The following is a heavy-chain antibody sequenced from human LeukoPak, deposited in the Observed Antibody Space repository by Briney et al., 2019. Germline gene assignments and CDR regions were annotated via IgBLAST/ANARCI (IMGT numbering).Heavy chain of an antibody. CDR1: GFTFSSYG. CDR3: ARPLSRLAPTDMGY. D-gene: IGHD3-9*01. J-gene: IGHJ4*02. Sequence: PGRSLRLSCAASGFTFSSYGMHWVRQAPGKGLEWVAVIWYDGSNKYYADSVRGRFTISRDNSKNTLYLQMNSLRAEDTAVYYCARPLSRLAPTDMGYWGQGTLVTVSS. CDR2: IWYDGSNK. V-gene: IGHV3-33*01.